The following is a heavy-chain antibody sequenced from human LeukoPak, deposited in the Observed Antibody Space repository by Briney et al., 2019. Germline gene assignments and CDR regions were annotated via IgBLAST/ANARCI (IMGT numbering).Heavy chain of an antibody. D-gene: IGHD1-1*01. J-gene: IGHJ4*02. CDR1: NESFSAFY. CDR2: INHGGST. CDR3: ATWNAKTHSHDD. V-gene: IGHV4-34*01. Sequence: SETLSLTCAVYNESFSAFYWTWIRQAPDKGLEWIGEINHGGSTHYNPSLNSRVTISVDTSKRQFSLNLTSVTAADTALYYCATWNAKTHSHDDWGQGTLVTVPS.